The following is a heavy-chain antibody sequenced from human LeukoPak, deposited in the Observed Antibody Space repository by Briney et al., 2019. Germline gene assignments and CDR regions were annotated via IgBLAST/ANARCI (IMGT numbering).Heavy chain of an antibody. CDR3: ARGLGNYDYVWGSYTRRGRAYYMDV. CDR2: INHSGST. Sequence: PSETLSLTCAVYGGPFSGYYWSWIRQPPGKGLEWIGEINHSGSTNYNPSLKSRVTISVDTSKNQFSLKLSSVTAADTAVYYCARGLGNYDYVWGSYTRRGRAYYMDVWGKGTTVTISS. J-gene: IGHJ6*03. CDR1: GGPFSGYY. V-gene: IGHV4-34*01. D-gene: IGHD3-16*01.